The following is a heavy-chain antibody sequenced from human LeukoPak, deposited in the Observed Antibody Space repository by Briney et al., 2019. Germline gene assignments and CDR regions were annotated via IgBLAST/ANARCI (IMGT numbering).Heavy chain of an antibody. V-gene: IGHV1-69*05. CDR2: IIPIFGTA. Sequence: SVKVSCKASGGTFSSYAISWVRQAPGQGLEWMGGIIPIFGTANYAQKFQGRVTITTDESTSTAYMELSSLRSEDTAVYYCARGDIVVVPASPTYPVTYYYYYYMDVWGKGTTVTVSS. CDR3: ARGDIVVVPASPTYPVTYYYYYYMDV. J-gene: IGHJ6*03. CDR1: GGTFSSYA. D-gene: IGHD2-2*01.